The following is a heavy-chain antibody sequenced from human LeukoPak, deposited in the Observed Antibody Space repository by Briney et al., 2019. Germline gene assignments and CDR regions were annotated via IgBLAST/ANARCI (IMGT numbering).Heavy chain of an antibody. CDR2: IYYSGST. D-gene: IGHD3-22*01. V-gene: IGHV4-39*07. CDR3: AIMHPYYDGSGYWVQ. J-gene: IGHJ4*02. CDR1: GGSISSSSYY. Sequence: SETLSLTCTVSGGSISSSSYYWGWIRQPPGKGLEWIGSIYYSGSTYYNPSLKSRVTISVDTSKNQFSLKLSSVTAADTALYYCAIMHPYYDGSGYWVQWGQGTLVTVSS.